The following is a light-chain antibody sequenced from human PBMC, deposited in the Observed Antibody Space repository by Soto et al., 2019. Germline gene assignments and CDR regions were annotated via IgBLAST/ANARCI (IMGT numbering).Light chain of an antibody. CDR1: QSVSNN. CDR2: GAS. J-gene: IGKJ4*01. CDR3: QQYNNWPLT. Sequence: EIVMTQSPATLSVSPGERATLSCRASQSVSNNLAWYQQKPGQAPRLLISGASTRATGIPARFSGSGSGTEFTLPISSLQSEDFAVYYCQQYNNWPLTFGGGTKVEIK. V-gene: IGKV3-15*01.